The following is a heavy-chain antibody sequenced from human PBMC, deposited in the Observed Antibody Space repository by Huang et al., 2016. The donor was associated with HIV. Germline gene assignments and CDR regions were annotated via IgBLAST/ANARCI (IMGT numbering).Heavy chain of an antibody. CDR1: GDFISSTNYY. D-gene: IGHD6-13*01. Sequence: QLQLQESGPGQVKPSETLSLTCTVSGDFISSTNYYWGWIRQSPGKGLEWVGRVYQRGSTNYNPSLKSRVTLSGDTSRNQFSLRLNSVTAADTAVYYCASQHIGAAATWFWGRGTQVAVSS. CDR3: ASQHIGAAATWF. V-gene: IGHV4-39*01. J-gene: IGHJ4*02. CDR2: VYQRGST.